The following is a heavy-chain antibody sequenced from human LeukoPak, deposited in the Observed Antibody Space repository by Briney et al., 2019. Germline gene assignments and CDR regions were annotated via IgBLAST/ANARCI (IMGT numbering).Heavy chain of an antibody. D-gene: IGHD3-22*01. CDR3: ARPRGGYCIPCDAFDI. V-gene: IGHV3-66*02. J-gene: IGHJ3*02. CDR1: GFTVSSNY. Sequence: QAGGSLRLSCAASGFTVSSNYMTWVRQAPGKGLEWVSAISGSGGSTYYADSVKGRFTISRDNSKNTLYLQMNSLRAEDTAVYYCARPRGGYCIPCDAFDIWGQGTMVTVSS. CDR2: ISGSGGST.